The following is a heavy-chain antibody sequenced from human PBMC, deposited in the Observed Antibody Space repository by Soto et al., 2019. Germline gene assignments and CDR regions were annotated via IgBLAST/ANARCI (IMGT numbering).Heavy chain of an antibody. J-gene: IGHJ2*01. D-gene: IGHD7-27*01. V-gene: IGHV5-51*01. Sequence: PGESLKISCKGSGYSFTSYWIGWVRQMPGKGLEWMGIIYPGDSDTRYSPSFQGQVTISADKSISTAYLQWSSLKASDTAMYYCAILTGDPSSYWYFDLWGRGTLVTVSS. CDR1: GYSFTSYW. CDR3: AILTGDPSSYWYFDL. CDR2: IYPGDSDT.